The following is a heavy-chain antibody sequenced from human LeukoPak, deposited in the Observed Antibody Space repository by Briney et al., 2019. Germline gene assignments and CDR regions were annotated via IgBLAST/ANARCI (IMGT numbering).Heavy chain of an antibody. Sequence: SETLSLTCAVSGYSISSGYYWGWIRQPPGKGLEWIGSIYHSGSTYYNPSLTSRVTISVDTSKNQFSLKLSSVTAADTAVYYCARGGLRYFDWLPKNFDYWGQGTLVTVSS. D-gene: IGHD3-9*01. V-gene: IGHV4-38-2*01. CDR2: IYHSGST. CDR3: ARGGLRYFDWLPKNFDY. CDR1: GYSISSGYY. J-gene: IGHJ4*02.